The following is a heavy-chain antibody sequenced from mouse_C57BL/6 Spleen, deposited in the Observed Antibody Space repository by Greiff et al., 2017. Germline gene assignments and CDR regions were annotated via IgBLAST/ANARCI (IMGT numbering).Heavy chain of an antibody. V-gene: IGHV1-64*01. Sequence: VQLQQPGAELVKPGASVKLSCKASGYTFTSYWMHWVKQRPGQGLEWIGMIHPNSGSTNYNEKFKSKATLTVDKSSSTAYMQLSSLTSEDSAVYYCAREEGQAQATWFAYWGQGTLVTVSA. CDR3: AREEGQAQATWFAY. CDR2: IHPNSGST. D-gene: IGHD3-2*02. CDR1: GYTFTSYW. J-gene: IGHJ3*01.